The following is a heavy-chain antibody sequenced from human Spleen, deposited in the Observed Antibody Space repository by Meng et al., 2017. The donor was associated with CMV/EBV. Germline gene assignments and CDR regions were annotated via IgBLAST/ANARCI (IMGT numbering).Heavy chain of an antibody. CDR2: IIPIFGTA. D-gene: IGHD1-26*01. Sequence: SCKASRSTIIRYAISWVRQAPGQGLEWMGGIIPIFGTANYAQKFQGRVTITTDESTSTAYMELSSLRSEDTAVYYCAREGGSPSWFDPWGQGTLVTVSS. V-gene: IGHV1-69*05. CDR3: AREGGSPSWFDP. CDR1: RSTIIRYA. J-gene: IGHJ5*02.